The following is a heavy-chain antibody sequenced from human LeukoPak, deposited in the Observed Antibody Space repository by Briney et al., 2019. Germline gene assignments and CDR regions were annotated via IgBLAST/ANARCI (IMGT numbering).Heavy chain of an antibody. D-gene: IGHD4-17*01. V-gene: IGHV3-23*01. Sequence: GGSLRLSCAASGFTLSSYAMSWVRQAPGKGLEWVSAISGSGGSTYYADSVKGRFTISRDNSKNTLYLQMNSLRAEDTTVYYCAKDRGGGYGDYFDYWGQGTLVTVSS. CDR1: GFTLSSYA. CDR2: ISGSGGST. J-gene: IGHJ4*02. CDR3: AKDRGGGYGDYFDY.